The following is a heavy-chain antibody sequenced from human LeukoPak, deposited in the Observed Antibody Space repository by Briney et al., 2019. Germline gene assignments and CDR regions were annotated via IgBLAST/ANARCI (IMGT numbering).Heavy chain of an antibody. J-gene: IGHJ6*03. CDR2: ISSSSSYI. CDR1: GFTFSSYS. Sequence: PGGSLRLSCAASGFTFSSYSMNWVRQAPGKGLEWVSSISSSSSYIYYADSVKSRFTISRDNAKNSLYLQMNSLRAEDTAVYYCARDGITIFGVVISAYYMDVWGKGTTVTVSS. V-gene: IGHV3-21*01. CDR3: ARDGITIFGVVISAYYMDV. D-gene: IGHD3-3*01.